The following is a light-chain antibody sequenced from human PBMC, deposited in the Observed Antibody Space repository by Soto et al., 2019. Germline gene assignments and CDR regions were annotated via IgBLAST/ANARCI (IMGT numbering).Light chain of an antibody. J-gene: IGKJ2*01. CDR2: AAS. Sequence: IQLTQSPSSLSASAGDRVTITCRASQAIAGFLAWFQQKPGKAPKLLIYAASTLQGGVPSRFSGSGFGTNFTLTISSLQPEDFATYYCQQLHSYPRTFGQGTKLEIK. V-gene: IGKV1-9*01. CDR3: QQLHSYPRT. CDR1: QAIAGF.